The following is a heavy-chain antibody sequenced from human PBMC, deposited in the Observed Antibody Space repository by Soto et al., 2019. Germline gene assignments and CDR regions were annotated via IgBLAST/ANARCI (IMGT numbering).Heavy chain of an antibody. CDR3: ARDDSSGYPYFDY. Sequence: SVKVSCKASGGTFSSYAISWVRQAPGQGLEWMGGIIPIFGTANYAQKFQGRVTITADESTSTAYMELSSLRSEDTAVYYCARDDSSGYPYFDYWGQGTLVTVSS. D-gene: IGHD3-22*01. CDR2: IIPIFGTA. CDR1: GGTFSSYA. J-gene: IGHJ4*02. V-gene: IGHV1-69*13.